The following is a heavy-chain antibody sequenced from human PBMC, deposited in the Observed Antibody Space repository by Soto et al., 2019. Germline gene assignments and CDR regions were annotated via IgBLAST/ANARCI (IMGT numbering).Heavy chain of an antibody. CDR2: ISPYNGNT. CDR3: ARYSSSSGWFDP. J-gene: IGHJ5*02. Sequence: ASVKVSCKASGYTFSNYGITWVRQAPGQGLEWMGWISPYNGNTNYAQKFQGRVTMTRNTSISTAYMELSSLRSEDTAVYYCARYSSSSGWFDPWGQGTLVTVSS. V-gene: IGHV1-18*04. CDR1: GYTFSNYG. D-gene: IGHD6-6*01.